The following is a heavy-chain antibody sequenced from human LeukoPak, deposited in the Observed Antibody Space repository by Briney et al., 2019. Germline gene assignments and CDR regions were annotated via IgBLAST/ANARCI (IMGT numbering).Heavy chain of an antibody. CDR3: ARVMARYYDPSAFDI. Sequence: ASVKVSCRASGYTFTGYHMHWVRQAPGQGLEWMGWINPNSGGTNYAQKFQGRVTMTRDTSISTAYMELSRLRSEDTAVYYCARVMARYYDPSAFDIWGQGTMVTVSS. J-gene: IGHJ3*02. D-gene: IGHD3-22*01. V-gene: IGHV1-2*02. CDR2: INPNSGGT. CDR1: GYTFTGYH.